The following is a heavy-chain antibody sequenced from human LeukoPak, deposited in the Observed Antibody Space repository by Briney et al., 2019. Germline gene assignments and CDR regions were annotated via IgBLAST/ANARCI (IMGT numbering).Heavy chain of an antibody. J-gene: IGHJ4*02. D-gene: IGHD2-15*01. V-gene: IGHV3-48*02. CDR2: IGGSGSTI. CDR1: GFTFSRYS. CDR3: ARLWGYCSGGSCYSTPY. Sequence: GGSLRLSCAASGFTFSRYSMNWVRQAPGKGLEWVSYIGGSGSTIYYADSVKGRFTISRDNAKNSLYLQMNSPRDEDTAVYYCARLWGYCSGGSCYSTPYWGQGTLVAVSS.